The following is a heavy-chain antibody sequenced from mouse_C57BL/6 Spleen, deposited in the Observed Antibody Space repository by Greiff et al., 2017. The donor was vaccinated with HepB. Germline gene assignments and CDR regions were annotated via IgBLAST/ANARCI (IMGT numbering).Heavy chain of an antibody. CDR3: ARNYGSSRWYFDV. V-gene: IGHV5-17*01. Sequence: DVKLVESGGGLVKPGGSLKLSCAASGFTFSDYGMHWVRQAPEKGLEWVAYISSGSSTIYYADTVKGRFTISRDNAKNTLFLQMTSLRSEDTAMYYCARNYGSSRWYFDVWGTGTTVTVSS. CDR1: GFTFSDYG. J-gene: IGHJ1*03. D-gene: IGHD1-1*01. CDR2: ISSGSSTI.